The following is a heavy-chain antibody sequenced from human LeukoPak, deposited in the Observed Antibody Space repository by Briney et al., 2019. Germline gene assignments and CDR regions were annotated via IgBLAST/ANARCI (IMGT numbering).Heavy chain of an antibody. V-gene: IGHV1-18*01. CDR3: ARGGYYDFWSGYYLFDY. D-gene: IGHD3-3*01. Sequence: ASVKVSCKASGYTFTTYNINWVRQAPGQGLEWMGWISGYNGNTNYAQKLQGRVTMTTDTSTSTAYMELRSLKSDDTAVYYCARGGYYDFWSGYYLFDYWGQGTLVTVSS. CDR1: GYTFTTYN. CDR2: ISGYNGNT. J-gene: IGHJ4*02.